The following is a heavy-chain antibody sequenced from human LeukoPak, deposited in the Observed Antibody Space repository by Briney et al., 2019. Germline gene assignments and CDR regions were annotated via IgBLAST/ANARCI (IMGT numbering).Heavy chain of an antibody. CDR3: AKKAYGYSSGWYDY. V-gene: IGHV3-30*18. J-gene: IGHJ4*02. Sequence: GGSLRLSCAASGFTFSSYGMHWVRQAPGKGLEWVAVIPYDGSNKYYADSVKGRFTISRDNSKNTLYLQMNSLRAEDTAVYYCAKKAYGYSSGWYDYWGQGTLVTVSS. CDR2: IPYDGSNK. CDR1: GFTFSSYG. D-gene: IGHD6-19*01.